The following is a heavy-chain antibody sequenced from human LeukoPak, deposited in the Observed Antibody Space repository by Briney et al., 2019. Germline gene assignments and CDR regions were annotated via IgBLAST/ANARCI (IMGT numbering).Heavy chain of an antibody. CDR3: ARQGYGSGWTFDY. Sequence: RTGESLRISFKGSGXSFTRHCITWVRQMPGKGLEWMGRIDPSDSYTTYSPSFEGHVTISTDKSITTAYLQWSSLKASDTAIYYCARQGYGSGWTFDYWGQGTLVTVSS. D-gene: IGHD6-19*01. J-gene: IGHJ4*02. V-gene: IGHV5-10-1*01. CDR2: IDPSDSYT. CDR1: GXSFTRHC.